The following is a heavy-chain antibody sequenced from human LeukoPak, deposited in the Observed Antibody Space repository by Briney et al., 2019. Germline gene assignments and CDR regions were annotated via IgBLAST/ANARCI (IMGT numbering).Heavy chain of an antibody. CDR3: AVDTTIRSHDI. Sequence: ASVKVSCKASGGTFSSYAISWVRQAPGQGLEWMAVINPSGGSTTYAQKFQGRLTMTRDTSTSTVYMELSSLRSEDTAVYYCAVDTTIRSHDIWGQGTKVTVSS. CDR2: INPSGGST. J-gene: IGHJ3*02. CDR1: GGTFSSYA. D-gene: IGHD3-22*01. V-gene: IGHV1-46*01.